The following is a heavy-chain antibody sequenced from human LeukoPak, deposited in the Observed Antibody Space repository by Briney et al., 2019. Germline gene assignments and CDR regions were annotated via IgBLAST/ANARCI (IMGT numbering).Heavy chain of an antibody. V-gene: IGHV3-9*01. D-gene: IGHD6-19*01. CDR2: ISWNSGRI. Sequence: GRSLRLSCAASGFTFDDYAMHWVRQAPGKGLEWVSGISWNSGRIGYADSVKGRFTISRDNAKNSLFLQMNSLRAEDTALYYCAKDTRRLVRAVGYWGQGIPVTVSS. CDR1: GFTFDDYA. CDR3: AKDTRRLVRAVGY. J-gene: IGHJ4*02.